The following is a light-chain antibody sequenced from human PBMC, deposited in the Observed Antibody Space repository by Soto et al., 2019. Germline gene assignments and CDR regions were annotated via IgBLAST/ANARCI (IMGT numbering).Light chain of an antibody. CDR2: GAS. V-gene: IGKV3-20*01. CDR3: HQYGSSPLT. CDR1: QRVTSSS. J-gene: IGKJ4*01. Sequence: EIVLTQSPGTLSLSPGERATLSCRASQRVTSSSLAWYQQQPGQAPRLLVYGASRRATGIPDRFSGSGSGTDFTLTISRLEPQDCAMYYCHQYGSSPLTFGGGTKVEIK.